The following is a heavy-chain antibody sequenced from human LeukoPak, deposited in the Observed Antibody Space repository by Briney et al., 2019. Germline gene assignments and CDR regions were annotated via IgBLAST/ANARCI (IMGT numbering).Heavy chain of an antibody. CDR3: TSPRDYGDFY. CDR2: IRSKADSYAT. CDR1: GFTFSASA. D-gene: IGHD4-17*01. J-gene: IGHJ4*02. Sequence: GGSLRLPCVASGFTFSASAMHWVRQASGKGLEWVGRIRSKADSYATAYAASVKGRFTISRDDSKNTAYLQMNCLKTEDTAVYYCTSPRDYGDFYWGQGTPVTVSS. V-gene: IGHV3-73*01.